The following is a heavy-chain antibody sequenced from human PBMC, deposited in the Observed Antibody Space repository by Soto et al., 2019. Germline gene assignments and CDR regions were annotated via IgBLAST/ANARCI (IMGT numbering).Heavy chain of an antibody. CDR2: IYYSGST. CDR1: GGSISSGGYY. J-gene: IGHJ6*02. V-gene: IGHV4-31*03. Sequence: PSETLSLTCTVSGGSISSGGYYWSWIRQHPGKGLEWIGYIYYSGSTYYNPSLKSRVTISVDTSKNQFSLKLSSVTAADTAVYYCARETRGVPYYYYYGMDVWGQGTTVTVPS. CDR3: ARETRGVPYYYYYGMDV. D-gene: IGHD3-10*01.